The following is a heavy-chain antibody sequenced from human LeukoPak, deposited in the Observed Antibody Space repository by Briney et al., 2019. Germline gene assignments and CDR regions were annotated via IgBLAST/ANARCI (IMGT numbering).Heavy chain of an antibody. CDR3: ARVQRDHDFWSGYCFDY. J-gene: IGHJ4*02. D-gene: IGHD3-3*01. CDR2: IYSGGST. CDR1: GFTVSSNY. Sequence: GGSLRLSCAASGFTVSSNYMSWVRQAPGKGLERVSVIYSGGSTYYADSVKGRFTISRDNSKNTLYLQMNSLRAEDTAVYYCARVQRDHDFWSGYCFDYWGQGTLVTVSS. V-gene: IGHV3-53*01.